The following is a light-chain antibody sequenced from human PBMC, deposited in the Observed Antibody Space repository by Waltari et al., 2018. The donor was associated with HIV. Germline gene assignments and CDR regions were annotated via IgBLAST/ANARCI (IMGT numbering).Light chain of an antibody. V-gene: IGLV1-40*01. J-gene: IGLJ2*01. CDR2: ANI. Sequence: QSVLTQPPSVSGAPGQRVTIPCTGSTSNIGARYDVHWYQHLPGAAPKLLIYANINRPSGVPDRFAGSKSGTSASLVITGLQAEDEADYYCQSYDSSLTHVVFGGGTKLTVL. CDR1: TSNIGARYD. CDR3: QSYDSSLTHVV.